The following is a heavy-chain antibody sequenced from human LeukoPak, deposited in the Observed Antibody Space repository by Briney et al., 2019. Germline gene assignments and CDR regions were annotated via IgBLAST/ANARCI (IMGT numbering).Heavy chain of an antibody. CDR3: ARANYYDSSGYEDDAFDI. CDR1: GGSMKSFY. D-gene: IGHD3-22*01. J-gene: IGHJ3*02. V-gene: IGHV4-59*01. Sequence: PSETLSLTCTVSGGSMKSFYWNWIRQPPGKGLEWIGYIYSSGSTNYHPSLKSRVTISLDTSKYQFSLDLTSVTAADTAVYYCARANYYDSSGYEDDAFDIWGQGTMVTVSS. CDR2: IYSSGST.